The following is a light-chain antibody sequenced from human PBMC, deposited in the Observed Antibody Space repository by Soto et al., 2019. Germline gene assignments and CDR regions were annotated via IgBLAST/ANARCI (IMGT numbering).Light chain of an antibody. J-gene: IGKJ2*01. CDR1: QSVSSY. Sequence: EIVLTQSPATLSLSPGERATLSCRASQSVSSYLAWYQQKPGQAPRLLIYDASNRATVIPARFSGSGSGTDFTLTISSLEPEDFAVYYCQQRSNWRTFGQGTKREIQ. CDR2: DAS. CDR3: QQRSNWRT. V-gene: IGKV3-11*01.